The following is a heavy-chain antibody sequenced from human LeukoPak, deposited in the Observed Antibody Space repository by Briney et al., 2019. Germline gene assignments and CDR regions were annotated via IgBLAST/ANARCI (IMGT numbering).Heavy chain of an antibody. J-gene: IGHJ3*02. V-gene: IGHV3-48*03. CDR3: AKPLGYSVLDAFHI. CDR1: GFTFSTYE. D-gene: IGHD2-15*01. Sequence: GGSLRLSCAASGFTFSTYEMNWVRQAPGKGLEWVSYISSSGSTIYYADSVKGRFTISRDNSKNTVFLQMTSLRAEDTAVYYCAKPLGYSVLDAFHIWGQGTMVTVSS. CDR2: ISSSGSTI.